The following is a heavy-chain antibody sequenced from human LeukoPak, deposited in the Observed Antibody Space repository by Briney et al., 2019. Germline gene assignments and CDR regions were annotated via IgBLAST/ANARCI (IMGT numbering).Heavy chain of an antibody. Sequence: ASVKVSCKVSGYSLTELSMHWVRQAPGKGLEWMGGFDPEDGETIYAQKFQGRVTMTEDTSTDTAYMELSSLRSEDTAVYYCATAYQLELRGWYFDYWGQGTLVTVSS. CDR1: GYSLTELS. CDR3: ATAYQLELRGWYFDY. D-gene: IGHD1-7*01. CDR2: FDPEDGET. V-gene: IGHV1-24*01. J-gene: IGHJ4*02.